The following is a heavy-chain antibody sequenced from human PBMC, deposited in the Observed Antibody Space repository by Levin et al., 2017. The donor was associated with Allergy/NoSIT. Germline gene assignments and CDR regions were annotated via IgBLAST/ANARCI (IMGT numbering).Heavy chain of an antibody. V-gene: IGHV3-48*02. CDR2: ISGSSSPI. CDR1: GFTFSRHS. CDR3: VRDVDWSFDY. D-gene: IGHD3-9*01. Sequence: GGSLRLSCAASGFTFSRHSMNWVRQAPGKGLEWVSYISGSSSPIYYADSVKGRFTISRDDAKNSLYLQMNSLRDEDTAVYYCVRDVDWSFDYWGQGTLVTVSS. J-gene: IGHJ4*02.